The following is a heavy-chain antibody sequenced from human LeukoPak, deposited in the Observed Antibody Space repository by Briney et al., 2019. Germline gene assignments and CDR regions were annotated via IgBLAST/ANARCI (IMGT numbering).Heavy chain of an antibody. CDR3: AKDAYSSGW. D-gene: IGHD6-19*01. J-gene: IGHJ4*02. CDR2: ISYDGSNK. V-gene: IGHV3-30*18. Sequence: PGGSLRLSCAASGFTFSSYGMHWVRQAPSKGLEWVAVISYDGSNKYYADSVKGRFTISRDNSKNTLYLQMNSLRAEDTAVYYCAKDAYSSGWWGQGTLVTVSS. CDR1: GFTFSSYG.